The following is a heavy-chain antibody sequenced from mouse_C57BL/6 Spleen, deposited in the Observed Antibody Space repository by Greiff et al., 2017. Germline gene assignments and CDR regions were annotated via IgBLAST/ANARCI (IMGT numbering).Heavy chain of an antibody. D-gene: IGHD1-1*01. CDR2: ISSGSSTI. CDR3: TRVITTVYYFDY. CDR1: GFTFSDYG. V-gene: IGHV5-17*01. Sequence: EVHLVESGGGLVKPGGSLKLSCAASGFTFSDYGMHWVRQAPEKGLEWVAYISSGSSTIYYADTVKGRFTISRDNAMNTLFLQMSSLRSEDTAMYYCTRVITTVYYFDYWGQGTTLAVSS. J-gene: IGHJ2*01.